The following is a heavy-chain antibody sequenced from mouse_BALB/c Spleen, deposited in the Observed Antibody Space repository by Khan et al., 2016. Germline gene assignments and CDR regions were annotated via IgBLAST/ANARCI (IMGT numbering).Heavy chain of an antibody. V-gene: IGHV10-1*02. CDR2: IRTKSNNLST. D-gene: IGHD2-1*01. Sequence: EVQLVESGGGLVQPKGSLKLSCAASGFTFNTYAMDWVRQAPGKGLEWVARIRTKSNNLSTYYADSVKDRFTISRDDSQSMLYLQMNNLKSEDTAMYYCMRQNLQWDVDVWGAGTTVTVSA. CDR3: MRQNLQWDVDV. J-gene: IGHJ1*01. CDR1: GFTFNTYA.